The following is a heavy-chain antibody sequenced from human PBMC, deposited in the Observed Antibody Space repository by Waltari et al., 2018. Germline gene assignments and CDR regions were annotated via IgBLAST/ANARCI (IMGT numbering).Heavy chain of an antibody. J-gene: IGHJ4*02. D-gene: IGHD3-3*01. V-gene: IGHV4-34*01. CDR1: VGSFSGYY. Sequence: QVQLQQWGAGLLKPSETLSLTCAVYVGSFSGYYWSWIRQPPGKGLEWIGEINHSGSTNYNPSLKSRVTISVDTSKNQFSLKLSSVTAADTAVYYCARGPYYDFWSGYYVYWGQGTLVTVSS. CDR2: INHSGST. CDR3: ARGPYYDFWSGYYVY.